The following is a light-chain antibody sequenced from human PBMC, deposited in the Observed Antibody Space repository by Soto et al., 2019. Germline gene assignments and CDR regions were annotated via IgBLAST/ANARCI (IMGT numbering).Light chain of an antibody. V-gene: IGLV2-14*01. CDR3: SSYTSSSTLEV. CDR2: DVS. CDR1: SSDVGGYNY. J-gene: IGLJ1*01. Sequence: QSALTQPASVSGSPGQSITISCTGTSSDVGGYNYVSWYQQHPGKAPKLMIYDVSNRPSGVPNRFSGSKSGNTASLTISGLQAEDEADYYCSSYTSSSTLEVFGTGTKVT.